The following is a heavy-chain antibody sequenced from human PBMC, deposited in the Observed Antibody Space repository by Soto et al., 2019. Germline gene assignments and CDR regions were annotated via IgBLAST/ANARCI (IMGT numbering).Heavy chain of an antibody. CDR1: GGSFSGYY. V-gene: IGHV4-34*01. CDR3: ARVTNILFSGSSGYYYSFDY. CDR2: INHSGST. Sequence: TLSLTCAVYGGSFSGYYWSWIRQPPGKGLEWIGEINHSGSTNYNPSLKSRVTISVDTSKNQFSLKLSSVTAADTAVYYCARVTNILFSGSSGYYYSFDYWGQGTLVTVSS. J-gene: IGHJ4*02. D-gene: IGHD3-22*01.